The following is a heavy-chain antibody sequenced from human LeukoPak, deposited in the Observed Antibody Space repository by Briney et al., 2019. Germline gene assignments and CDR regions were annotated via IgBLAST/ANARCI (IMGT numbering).Heavy chain of an antibody. J-gene: IGHJ4*02. CDR1: GFTFSSYA. D-gene: IGHD3-22*01. V-gene: IGHV3-23*01. CDR3: ARESSSGFFK. CDR2: ISGSGDST. Sequence: GGSLRLSCAASGFTFSSYAMNWVRQAPGKGLEWVSGISGSGDSTYYADSVKDRFTISRDNSKNTLYLQMNSLRAEDAALHYCARESSSGFFKWGQGTPVTVSS.